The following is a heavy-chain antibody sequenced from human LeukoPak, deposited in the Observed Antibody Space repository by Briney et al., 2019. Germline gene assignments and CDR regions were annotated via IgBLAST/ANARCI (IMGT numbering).Heavy chain of an antibody. CDR3: VKAILFGSVSYYAD. J-gene: IGHJ4*02. D-gene: IGHD3-22*01. CDR2: VSSDGGST. Sequence: PGGPLILSCSASGFTFSNFPMHWVRQAPGKGLEYVSAVSSDGGSTYYADSVRGRFTISRDNSKNTLSLEMGSLRAEDTAVYYCVKAILFGSVSYYADWGQGTLVTVSS. V-gene: IGHV3-64D*09. CDR1: GFTFSNFP.